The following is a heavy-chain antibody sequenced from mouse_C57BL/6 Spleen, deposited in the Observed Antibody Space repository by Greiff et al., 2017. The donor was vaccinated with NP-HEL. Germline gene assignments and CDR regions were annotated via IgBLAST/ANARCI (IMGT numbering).Heavy chain of an antibody. V-gene: IGHV1-81*01. CDR2: IYPRSGNT. CDR3: ARGGAFYGSSY. Sequence: QVQLQQSGAELARPGASVKLSCKASGYTFTSYGISWVKQRTGQGLEWIGEIYPRSGNTYYNEKFKGKATLTADKSSSTAYMKLRSLTSEDSAVYFCARGGAFYGSSYWGQGTTLTVSS. CDR1: GYTFTSYG. J-gene: IGHJ2*01. D-gene: IGHD1-1*01.